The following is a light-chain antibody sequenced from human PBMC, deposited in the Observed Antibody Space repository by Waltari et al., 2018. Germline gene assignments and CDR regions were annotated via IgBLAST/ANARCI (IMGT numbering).Light chain of an antibody. CDR2: SSS. J-gene: IGLJ2*01. V-gene: IGLV1-44*01. CDR1: SSNIGSNS. CDR3: AAWDDSLNVVV. Sequence: QSVLTQPPSASGTPGQRVTISCSGGSSNIGSNSVNWYQQPPGTAPKLLIYSSSQRPSWVPDRFSGCKSGTSASLAISGLQSEDEADYYCAAWDDSLNVVVFGGGTKLGVL.